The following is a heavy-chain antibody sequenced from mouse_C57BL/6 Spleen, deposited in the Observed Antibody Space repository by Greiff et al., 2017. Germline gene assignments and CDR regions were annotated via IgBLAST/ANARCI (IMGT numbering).Heavy chain of an antibody. Sequence: EVKLVESGGGLVKPGGSLKLSCAASGFTFSDYGMHWVRQAPEKGLEWVAYISSGSSTIYYADTVKGRFTISRDNAKNTLFLQMTSLRSEDTAMYYCATYGSSKEDDWGQGTSVTVSS. CDR3: ATYGSSKEDD. CDR1: GFTFSDYG. CDR2: ISSGSSTI. D-gene: IGHD1-1*01. J-gene: IGHJ4*01. V-gene: IGHV5-17*01.